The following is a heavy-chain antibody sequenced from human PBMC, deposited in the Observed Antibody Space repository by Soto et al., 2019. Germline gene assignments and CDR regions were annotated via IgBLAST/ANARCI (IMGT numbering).Heavy chain of an antibody. V-gene: IGHV3-23*01. Sequence: EVQLLESGGGLVQPGGSLRLSCAASGFTFSSYAMSWVRQAPGKGLEWVSAISGSGGSTYYADSVKGRFTISRDNSKNTQYLQMNSQGADDTAVYYCAKETSVNLRHAPFDDYWGQGTLVTVSS. CDR3: AKETSVNLRHAPFDDY. J-gene: IGHJ4*02. CDR2: ISGSGGST. D-gene: IGHD3-9*01. CDR1: GFTFSSYA.